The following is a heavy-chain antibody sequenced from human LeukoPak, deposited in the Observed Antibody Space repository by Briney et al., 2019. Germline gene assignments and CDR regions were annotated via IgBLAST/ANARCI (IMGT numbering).Heavy chain of an antibody. CDR3: AVLAVPAVGY. V-gene: IGHV3-23*01. Sequence: PGGSLRLSCVVSGFTFINYGMSWVRQAPGKGLEWVSTIRASGDRTYYAESVKGRFTMSGDKSKTTLYLQMSNLRAEDTAVYHCAVLAVPAVGYWGQGTLVIVSS. CDR2: IRASGDRT. J-gene: IGHJ4*02. CDR1: GFTFINYG. D-gene: IGHD2-15*01.